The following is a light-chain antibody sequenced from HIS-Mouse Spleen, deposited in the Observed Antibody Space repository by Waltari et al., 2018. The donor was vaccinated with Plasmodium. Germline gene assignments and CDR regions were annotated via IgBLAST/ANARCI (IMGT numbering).Light chain of an antibody. J-gene: IGLJ1*01. V-gene: IGLV3-1*01. Sequence: SYELTQPPSVSVSPEQTASITCSGDKLGDKYACWYQQKPGQSPVLVIYQDSKRPSGIPERFSGSNSGNTATLTISGTQAMDEADYYCQAWDSSTDYVFGTGTKVTVL. CDR1: KLGDKY. CDR2: QDS. CDR3: QAWDSSTDYV.